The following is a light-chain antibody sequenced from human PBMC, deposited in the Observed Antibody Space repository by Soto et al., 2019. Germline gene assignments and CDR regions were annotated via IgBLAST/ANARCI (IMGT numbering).Light chain of an antibody. CDR3: QSYASSLSGGV. Sequence: QSVLTQPPSVSGAPGQRVTISCTGSSSNIGAGYDVHWYQQLPGTAPKLLIYGNSNRPSGVPDRFSGSKSGTSASLAITGLQAEDEADHSCQSYASSLSGGVFGGGTKRTVL. CDR1: SSNIGAGYD. J-gene: IGLJ3*02. V-gene: IGLV1-40*01. CDR2: GNS.